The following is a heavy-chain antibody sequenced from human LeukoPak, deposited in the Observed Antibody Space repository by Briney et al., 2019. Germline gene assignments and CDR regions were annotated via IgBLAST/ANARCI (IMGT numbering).Heavy chain of an antibody. J-gene: IGHJ4*02. CDR2: IFGSGGSA. V-gene: IGHV3-23*01. Sequence: GGSLRLSCAASGFTFNSYAMYWVRQAPGKGLEWVSGIFGSGGSAHYADSVKGRFTISRDNSKNTVYLQMNSLRAEDTAVYYCAKDDIVVVVAATRPFDYWGQGTLVTVSS. CDR3: AKDDIVVVVAATRPFDY. CDR1: GFTFNSYA. D-gene: IGHD2-15*01.